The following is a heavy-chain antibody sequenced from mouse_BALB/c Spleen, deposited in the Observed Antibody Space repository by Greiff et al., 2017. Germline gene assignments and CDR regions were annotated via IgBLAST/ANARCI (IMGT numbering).Heavy chain of an antibody. D-gene: IGHD2-1*01. CDR1: GFTFSSYG. CDR2: IGSGGSYT. Sequence: EVKVVESGGDLVKPGGSLKLSCAASGFTFSSYGMSWVRQTPDKRLEWVATIGSGGSYTYYPDSVKVRFTISRDNAQNTLYLQMSSLKSEDTAMYYCARQYGNYDFDYWGQGTTLTVSS. J-gene: IGHJ2*01. V-gene: IGHV5-6*01. CDR3: ARQYGNYDFDY.